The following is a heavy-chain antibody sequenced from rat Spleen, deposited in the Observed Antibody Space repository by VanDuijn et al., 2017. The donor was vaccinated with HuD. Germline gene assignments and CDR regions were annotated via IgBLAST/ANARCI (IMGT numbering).Heavy chain of an antibody. CDR1: GFIFSNFD. CDR2: ISPSGVT. Sequence: EVQLVESGGGLVQPGRSLKLSCAASGFIFSNFDMAWVRQAPTKGLEWVASISPSGVTYYRDSVKGRFTVSRENAKSTLYFLMDSLRSEDTATYYCVRQDTLGYSNWFVSWGQGTLVTVSS. V-gene: IGHV5-25*01. D-gene: IGHD4-3*01. CDR3: VRQDTLGYSNWFVS. J-gene: IGHJ3*01.